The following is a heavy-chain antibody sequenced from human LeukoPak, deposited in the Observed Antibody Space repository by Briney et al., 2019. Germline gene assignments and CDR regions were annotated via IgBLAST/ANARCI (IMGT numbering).Heavy chain of an antibody. CDR1: GFTFSSYW. CDR2: INSDGSST. CDR3: AKDKSPGSGSYYTLDAFDI. Sequence: PGGSLRLSCAASGFTFSSYWMHWVRQAPGKGLVWVSRINSDGSSTSYADSVKGRFTISRDNSKNTLYLQMNSLRAEDTAVYYCAKDKSPGSGSYYTLDAFDIWGQGTMVTVSS. J-gene: IGHJ3*02. V-gene: IGHV3-74*01. D-gene: IGHD3-10*01.